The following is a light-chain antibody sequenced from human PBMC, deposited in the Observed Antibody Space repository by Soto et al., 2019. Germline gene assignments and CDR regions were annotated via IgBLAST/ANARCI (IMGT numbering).Light chain of an antibody. CDR3: QQYNNWPLT. CDR2: GAS. J-gene: IGKJ1*01. V-gene: IGKV3-15*01. CDR1: QSIGIN. Sequence: EIVLTQSPATLSVSPGERATLSCRAGQSIGINLAWYQQKPGQVPRLLFYGASIRATGIAARFSGSGSGTEFTLTISSLQSEDCAVYYCQQYNNWPLTFGQGTKVEIK.